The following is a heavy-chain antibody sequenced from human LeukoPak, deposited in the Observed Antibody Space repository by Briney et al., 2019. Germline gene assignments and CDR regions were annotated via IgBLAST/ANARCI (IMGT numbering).Heavy chain of an antibody. CDR1: GGSISSGSYY. CDR3: ARVVPIAVAGPNSRSAFDI. D-gene: IGHD6-19*01. Sequence: PSETLSLTCTVSGGSISSGSYYWSWIRQPAGKGLEWIGRIYTSGSTNYNPSLKSRVTISVDTSKNQFSLKLSSVTAADTAVYYCARVVPIAVAGPNSRSAFDIWGQGTMVTVSS. V-gene: IGHV4-61*02. J-gene: IGHJ3*02. CDR2: IYTSGST.